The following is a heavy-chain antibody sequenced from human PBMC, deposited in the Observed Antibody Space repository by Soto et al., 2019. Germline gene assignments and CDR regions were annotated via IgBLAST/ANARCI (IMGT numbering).Heavy chain of an antibody. V-gene: IGHV3-23*01. CDR3: AKSRDGYNYDAYFDY. Sequence: GGLLRLSCAACGFTFSSYAMSWVRQAPGKGLEWVSAISGSGGSTYYADSVKGRFTISRDNSKNTLYLQMNSLRAEDTAVYYCAKSRDGYNYDAYFDYWGQGTLVTVSS. D-gene: IGHD5-12*01. CDR1: GFTFSSYA. J-gene: IGHJ4*02. CDR2: ISGSGGST.